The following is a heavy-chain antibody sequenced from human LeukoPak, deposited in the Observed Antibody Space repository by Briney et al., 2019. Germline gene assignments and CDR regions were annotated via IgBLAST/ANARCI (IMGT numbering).Heavy chain of an antibody. J-gene: IGHJ3*02. D-gene: IGHD2-15*01. Sequence: GSSVKVSCKASGGTFISYAISWVRQAPGQGLEWMGGIIPIFGTANYAQKFQGRVTITADESTSTAYMELSSLRSEDTAVYYCARDQYCSGGSCYSSQSRAFDIWGQGTMVTVSS. CDR3: ARDQYCSGGSCYSSQSRAFDI. V-gene: IGHV1-69*01. CDR2: IIPIFGTA. CDR1: GGTFISYA.